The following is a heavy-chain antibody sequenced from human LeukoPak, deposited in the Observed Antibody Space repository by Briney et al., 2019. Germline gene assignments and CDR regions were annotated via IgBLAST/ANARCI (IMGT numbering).Heavy chain of an antibody. CDR2: ILYDGSNR. J-gene: IGHJ4*02. CDR3: AKDWGGGYSHFFDY. Sequence: GGSLRLSCAASGFTFSSYGMHWVRQAPGKGLEWVAFILYDGSNRDCADSVKGRFTISRDISMSTLYLQMNSLRAEDTAVYYCAKDWGGGYSHFFDYWGQGTLVTVSS. D-gene: IGHD5-24*01. CDR1: GFTFSSYG. V-gene: IGHV3-30*02.